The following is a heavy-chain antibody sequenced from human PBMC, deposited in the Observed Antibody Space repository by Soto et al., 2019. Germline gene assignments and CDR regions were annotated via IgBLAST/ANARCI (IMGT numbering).Heavy chain of an antibody. J-gene: IGHJ5*02. D-gene: IGHD6-13*01. V-gene: IGHV4-30-4*01. CDR2: IYYSGST. CDR3: ASERPAGSRLGP. CDR1: GGSISSGDYY. Sequence: QVQLQESGPGLVKPSQTLSLTCTVSGGSISSGDYYWSWIRQPPGKGLEWIGYIYYSGSTYYNPSLKSRVTISADPAKIQFSLKLSSVTAADTAVYACASERPAGSRLGPWGQGTLVTVSS.